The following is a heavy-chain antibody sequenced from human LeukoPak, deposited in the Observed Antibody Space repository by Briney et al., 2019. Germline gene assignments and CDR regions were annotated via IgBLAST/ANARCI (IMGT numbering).Heavy chain of an antibody. Sequence: SETLSLTCAVNGGSFSGYFGSWIRQPPGKGLEWIGYIYYSGSTNYNPSLKSRVTISVDTSKNQFSLNLRSVTAADTAVYYCARVRGDSPYSFDYWGQGTLVTVSS. J-gene: IGHJ4*02. V-gene: IGHV4-34*11. CDR3: ARVRGDSPYSFDY. D-gene: IGHD2-21*02. CDR2: IYYSGST. CDR1: GGSFSGYF.